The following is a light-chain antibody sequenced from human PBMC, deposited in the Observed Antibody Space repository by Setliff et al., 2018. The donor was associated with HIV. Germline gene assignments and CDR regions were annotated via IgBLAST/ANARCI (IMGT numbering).Light chain of an antibody. CDR1: SSNIGSNT. CDR2: SNN. CDR3: AAWDDSLNGQV. Sequence: QSVLTQPPSASGTPGQRVTISCSGSSSNIGSNTVNWYRQLPGTAPKLLIYSNNQRPSGVPDRFSGSKSGTSASLGISRLQSEDEADYYCAAWDDSLNGQVFGTGTKVTVL. V-gene: IGLV1-44*01. J-gene: IGLJ1*01.